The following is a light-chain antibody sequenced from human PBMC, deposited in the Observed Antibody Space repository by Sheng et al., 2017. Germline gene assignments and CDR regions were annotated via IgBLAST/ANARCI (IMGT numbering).Light chain of an antibody. V-gene: IGKV3-11*01. CDR2: DTS. CDR1: QSVGSN. CDR3: QQRANWPRT. Sequence: EIVMTQSPATLSLSPGERATLSCRASQSVGSNVAWYQQKPGQPPRLLIYDTSNRATGIPARFSGSGSGTDFTLTINSLEPEDFAFYYCQQRANWPRTFAQGTKVELK. J-gene: IGKJ1*01.